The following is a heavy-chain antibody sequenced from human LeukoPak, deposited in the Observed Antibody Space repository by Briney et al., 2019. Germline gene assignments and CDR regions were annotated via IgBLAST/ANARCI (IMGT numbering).Heavy chain of an antibody. D-gene: IGHD3-22*01. CDR1: GFTFSSHA. CDR2: MSGSGGST. V-gene: IGHV3-23*01. J-gene: IGHJ3*02. Sequence: GGSLRLSCAPSGFTFSSHAMSWVRQAPGKGLEWVSAMSGSGGSTYYADSVKGRFTISRDNSKNTLYLQMNSLRAEDTAVYYCARDYDSSGYWGAFDIWAKGQWSPSLQ. CDR3: ARDYDSSGYWGAFDI.